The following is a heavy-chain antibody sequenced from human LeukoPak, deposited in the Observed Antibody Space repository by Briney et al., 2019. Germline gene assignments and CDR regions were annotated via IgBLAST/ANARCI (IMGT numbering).Heavy chain of an antibody. Sequence: ASVKVSCKASGYTFTRNFMHWVRQAPGHGLEWMGVFNPSGGSATYSQNFQGRVTMTRDTSTSTVYMEMSSLRSEDTAVYYCAREIDGYNYRYFDYWGQGTLVTVSS. D-gene: IGHD5-24*01. CDR3: AREIDGYNYRYFDY. J-gene: IGHJ4*02. V-gene: IGHV1-46*01. CDR2: FNPSGGSA. CDR1: GYTFTRNF.